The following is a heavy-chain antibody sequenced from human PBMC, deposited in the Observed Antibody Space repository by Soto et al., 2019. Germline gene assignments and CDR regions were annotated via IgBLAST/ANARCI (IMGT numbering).Heavy chain of an antibody. V-gene: IGHV1-18*01. D-gene: IGHD3-10*01. J-gene: IGHJ6*02. CDR3: ARKGDIGNFGLDV. CDR2: ISFSKGKT. CDR1: GYTFTNYD. Sequence: QVQLVQSGAEVKRPGASVKVSCKASGYTFTNYDVAWVRRAPGQGLQWMGWISFSKGKTYYEQSFQGRVTMTTDTVTTTGYMEVRSLRSDDTAVYYCARKGDIGNFGLDVWGQGTTVTVSS.